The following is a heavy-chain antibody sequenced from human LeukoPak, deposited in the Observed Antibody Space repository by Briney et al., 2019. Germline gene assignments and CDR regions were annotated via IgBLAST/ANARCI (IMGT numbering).Heavy chain of an antibody. Sequence: SETLSLTCAVYGGSFSGYYWSWIRQPPGKGLEWIGEINHSGSTNYNPSLKSRVTISVDTSKNQFSLKLGSVTAADTAVYYCARGSKNSYYHYGMDVWGRGTTVTVSS. D-gene: IGHD2/OR15-2a*01. J-gene: IGHJ6*04. V-gene: IGHV4-34*01. CDR3: ARGSKNSYYHYGMDV. CDR1: GGSFSGYY. CDR2: INHSGST.